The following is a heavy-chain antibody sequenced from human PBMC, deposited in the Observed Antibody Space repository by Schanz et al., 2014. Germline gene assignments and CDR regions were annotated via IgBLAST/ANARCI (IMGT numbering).Heavy chain of an antibody. D-gene: IGHD2-2*01. CDR3: ARDRRRYCSTASCLHDNWFDP. Sequence: QVQLVQSGAEVKKPGSSVKVSCKASGGTFSSYTISWVQQAPGQGLEWMGWISAYNGHTDYAQKVQGRVTMTTDTSTGTAYMELRSLRSDDTAVYYCARDRRRYCSTASCLHDNWFDPWGQGTLVIVSS. V-gene: IGHV1-18*01. CDR2: ISAYNGHT. CDR1: GGTFSSYT. J-gene: IGHJ5*02.